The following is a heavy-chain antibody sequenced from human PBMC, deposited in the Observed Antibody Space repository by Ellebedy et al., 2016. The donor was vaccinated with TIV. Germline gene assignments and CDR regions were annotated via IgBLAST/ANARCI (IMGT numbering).Heavy chain of an antibody. Sequence: PGGSLRLSCAASGFTFSSYWMSWVRQAPGKGLEWVANIKQDGSEKYYVDSVKGRFTISRDNAKNSLYLQMNSLRAEDTAVYYCARDGLDILTDYFDYWGQGTLVTVSS. CDR2: IKQDGSEK. J-gene: IGHJ4*02. CDR3: ARDGLDILTDYFDY. D-gene: IGHD3-9*01. V-gene: IGHV3-7*01. CDR1: GFTFSSYW.